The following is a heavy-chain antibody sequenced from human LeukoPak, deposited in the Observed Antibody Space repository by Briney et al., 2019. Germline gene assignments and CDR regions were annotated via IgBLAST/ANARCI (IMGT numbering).Heavy chain of an antibody. D-gene: IGHD6-13*01. CDR2: ISGSGGST. Sequence: PGGSLRLSCAASGFTFSSYAMSWVRQAPGKGLEWVSAISGSGGSTYYADSVKGRFTISRDNSKNTLYLQMNSLRAEDTAVYYCAKQPIAAAGIQYSFDYWGQGTLVTVSS. CDR1: GFTFSSYA. J-gene: IGHJ4*02. CDR3: AKQPIAAAGIQYSFDY. V-gene: IGHV3-23*01.